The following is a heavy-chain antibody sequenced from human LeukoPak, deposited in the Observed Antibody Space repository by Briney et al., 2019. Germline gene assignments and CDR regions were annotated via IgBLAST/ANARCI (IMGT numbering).Heavy chain of an antibody. CDR2: IWFDGSNK. V-gene: IGHV3-33*01. Sequence: PGGSLRLSCAASGFTFSNYGMHWVRQAPGKGLEWVAVIWFDGSNKFYADSVKGRFTISRDNSKNTLYLQMNSLRAEDTAVYYCARDGSYYYGSGSYPDKIFHYYYYGMDVWGQGTTVTVSS. D-gene: IGHD3-10*01. CDR1: GFTFSNYG. J-gene: IGHJ6*02. CDR3: ARDGSYYYGSGSYPDKIFHYYYYGMDV.